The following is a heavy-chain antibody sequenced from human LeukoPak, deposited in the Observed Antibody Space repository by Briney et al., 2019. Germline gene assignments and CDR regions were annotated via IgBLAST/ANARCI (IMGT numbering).Heavy chain of an antibody. V-gene: IGHV3-7*03. CDR1: GFTFSNFW. J-gene: IGHJ4*02. CDR3: AKGSYYDSSGSFYFDY. D-gene: IGHD3-22*01. Sequence: PGESLRLSCTASGFTFSNFWMGWVRQAPGKGLEWVANIKQDETEKFYLGSVKGRFTISRDNAKNSLYLQMNSLGTEDTAAYYCAKGSYYDSSGSFYFDYWGQGTLVTVSS. CDR2: IKQDETEK.